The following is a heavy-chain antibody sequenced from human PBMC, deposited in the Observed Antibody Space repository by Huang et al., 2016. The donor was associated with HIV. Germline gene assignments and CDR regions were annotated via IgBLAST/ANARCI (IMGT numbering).Heavy chain of an antibody. V-gene: IGHV3-11*04. D-gene: IGHD3-3*01. CDR1: GFTFSDCY. J-gene: IGHJ4*02. CDR3: ARKGRDDFWSGYPDY. Sequence: QVQLVESGGGLVKPGGSLRLSCAASGFTFSDCYMSWIRQGRWKGLEWVSYISSTGNTIYYPDSVKGRFTISRDNAKNSLFLQMNSLRAEDTAIYYCARKGRDDFWSGYPDYWGQGTLVTVSS. CDR2: ISSTGNTI.